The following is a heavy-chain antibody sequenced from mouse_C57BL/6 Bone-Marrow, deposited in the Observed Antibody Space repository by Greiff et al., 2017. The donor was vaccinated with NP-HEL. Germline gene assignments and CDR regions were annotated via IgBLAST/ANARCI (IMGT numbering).Heavy chain of an antibody. V-gene: IGHV5-15*01. CDR2: ISNLAYSI. J-gene: IGHJ4*01. Sequence: EVHLVESGGGLVQPGGSLKLSCAASGFTFSDYGMAWVRQAPRKGPEWVAFISNLAYSIYYADTVTGRFTISRENAKNTLYLEMSSLRSEDTAMYYCARRGKLRLYAMDYWGQGTSVTVSS. CDR1: GFTFSDYG. D-gene: IGHD1-2*01. CDR3: ARRGKLRLYAMDY.